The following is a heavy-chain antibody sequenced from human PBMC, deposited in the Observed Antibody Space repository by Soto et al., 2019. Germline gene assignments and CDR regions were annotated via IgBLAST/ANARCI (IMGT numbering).Heavy chain of an antibody. Sequence: GGSLRLSCAASGFTFSSYAMSWVRQTPGKGLEWVSAISGSGGSQYYADSVKGRLTISRDNSKNRVYLQMNSLRAEDTALYYCAKGYNSGWSFFDYWGQGTLVTVSS. V-gene: IGHV3-23*01. D-gene: IGHD6-19*01. CDR2: ISGSGGSQ. J-gene: IGHJ4*02. CDR1: GFTFSSYA. CDR3: AKGYNSGWSFFDY.